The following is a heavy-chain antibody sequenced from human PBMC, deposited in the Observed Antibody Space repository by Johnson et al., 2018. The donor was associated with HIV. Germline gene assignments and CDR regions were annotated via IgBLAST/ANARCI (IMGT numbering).Heavy chain of an antibody. J-gene: IGHJ3*02. Sequence: QVQLVESGGGVVQPGRSLRLSCVASGFTFSSYAMHWVRQAPGKGLEWVAFIRYDGSNRYYADSVKGRFTISRDNSKNTLYLQMNSLRAEDTALYYCARVHPISSGWYIGAFDIWGQGTMVTVSS. CDR1: GFTFSSYA. CDR2: IRYDGSNR. D-gene: IGHD6-19*01. V-gene: IGHV3-33*08. CDR3: ARVHPISSGWYIGAFDI.